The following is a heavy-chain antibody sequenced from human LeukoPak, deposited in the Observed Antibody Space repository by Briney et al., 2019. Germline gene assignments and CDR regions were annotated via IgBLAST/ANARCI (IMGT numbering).Heavy chain of an antibody. J-gene: IGHJ4*02. CDR3: ASTSDFWSGYYLDY. D-gene: IGHD3-3*01. CDR2: IYSGGSI. V-gene: IGHV3-53*01. Sequence: GGSLRLSCAAAGFSVSTNYMTWVRQAPGKGLAWVSLIYSGGSIYHADSVKDRFTISRDNSKNTLYLQMNSLRAEDTAIYYCASTSDFWSGYYLDYWGQGTLVTVSS. CDR1: GFSVSTNY.